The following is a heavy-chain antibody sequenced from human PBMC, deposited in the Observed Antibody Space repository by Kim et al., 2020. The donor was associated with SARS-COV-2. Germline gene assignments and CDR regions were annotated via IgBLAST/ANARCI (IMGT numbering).Heavy chain of an antibody. Sequence: AAPVKGRFTISRDDSINMVYLQMNSLKTEDTAVYYCTTRVGITGTDYFHYWGQGTPVTVSS. V-gene: IGHV3-15*01. D-gene: IGHD1-20*01. J-gene: IGHJ4*02. CDR3: TTRVGITGTDYFHY.